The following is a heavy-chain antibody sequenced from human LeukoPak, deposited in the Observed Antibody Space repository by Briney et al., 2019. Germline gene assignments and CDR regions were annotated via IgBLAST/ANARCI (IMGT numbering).Heavy chain of an antibody. J-gene: IGHJ6*04. CDR2: ISSRGGTI. D-gene: IGHD5-12*01. CDR3: ARDRGLRLPYYYGLDV. Sequence: PGGSLRLSCAASGSTFGSYEMNWVRQAPGEGLEWVSYISSRGGTIYYADSVKGRFTISRDNAKNSLYLQMNSLRAEDTAVYYCARDRGLRLPYYYGLDVWGKGTTVTVSS. CDR1: GSTFGSYE. V-gene: IGHV3-48*03.